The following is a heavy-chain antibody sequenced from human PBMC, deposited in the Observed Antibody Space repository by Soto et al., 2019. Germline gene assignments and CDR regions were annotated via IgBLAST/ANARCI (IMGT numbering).Heavy chain of an antibody. J-gene: IGHJ5*02. V-gene: IGHV3-23*01. Sequence: EVQLLESGGGLVQPGGSLRLSCAASGFTFSSYAMSWVRQAPGKGLEWVSAISGSGGNTYYADSVKGRFTISRDNSKNTLYLQMNSLRAEDTAVYYCAKYTMIVVVTHNWFDPWGQGTLVTVSS. CDR2: ISGSGGNT. CDR3: AKYTMIVVVTHNWFDP. D-gene: IGHD3-22*01. CDR1: GFTFSSYA.